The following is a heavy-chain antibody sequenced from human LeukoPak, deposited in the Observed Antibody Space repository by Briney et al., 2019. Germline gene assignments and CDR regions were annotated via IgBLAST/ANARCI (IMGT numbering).Heavy chain of an antibody. V-gene: IGHV3-23*01. CDR3: ALTNSGSYPD. Sequence: PGRSLRLSCAASAFTFSSYAMSWVRRAPGKGLEWVSTISGSGGSTYYADSVRGRFTISRDNSKNILYLQMNSLRAEDTAVYYCALTNSGSYPDWGQGTLVTVSS. D-gene: IGHD3-10*01. CDR1: AFTFSSYA. CDR2: ISGSGGST. J-gene: IGHJ4*02.